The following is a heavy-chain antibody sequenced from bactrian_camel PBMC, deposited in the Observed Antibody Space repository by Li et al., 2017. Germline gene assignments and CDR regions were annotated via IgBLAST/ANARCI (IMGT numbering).Heavy chain of an antibody. CDR2: ISTREGFT. Sequence: HVQLVESGGGSVQAGGSLTLTCVISGSTSCMGWFRQAPGKEREGVATISTREGFTEYTSSVQGRFTISRNNAKNTLYLQMNSLLPEDTGMYYCAAVGVFPLDMSFSEALGSPLYSYWGQGTQVTVS. CDR1: GSTSC. J-gene: IGHJ4*01. D-gene: IGHD3*01. CDR3: AAVGVFPLDMSFSEALGSPLYSY. V-gene: IGHV3-3*01.